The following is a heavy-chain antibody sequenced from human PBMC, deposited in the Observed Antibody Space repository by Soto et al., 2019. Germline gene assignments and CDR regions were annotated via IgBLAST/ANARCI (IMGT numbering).Heavy chain of an antibody. Sequence: QVQLVQSGAEVKKPGSSVKVSCKASGGTFISYAISWLRQAPGQGLEWMGGSVPIFGTANYAQKFQGRVTINADESTTTAYMKLSSLRPEDTAVYYCAREGSTVEKARISQYFYGMDVWGQGTTVSVSS. CDR3: AREGSTVEKARISQYFYGMDV. D-gene: IGHD3-10*01. CDR2: SVPIFGTA. J-gene: IGHJ6*02. CDR1: GGTFISYA. V-gene: IGHV1-69*12.